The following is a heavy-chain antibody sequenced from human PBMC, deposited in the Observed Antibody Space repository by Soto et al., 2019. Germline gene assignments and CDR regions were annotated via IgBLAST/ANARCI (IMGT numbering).Heavy chain of an antibody. CDR1: GFTFDDYA. D-gene: IGHD3-16*01. CDR2: ISWNSGSI. CDR3: AKLPYDYIWGSYEDDPFDY. J-gene: IGHJ4*02. Sequence: EVQLVESGGGLVQPGRSLRLSCAASGFTFDDYAMHWVRQAPGKGLEWVSGISWNSGSIGYADSVKGRFTISRDNAKNSLYLQMNSLRAEDTALYYCAKLPYDYIWGSYEDDPFDYWGQGTLVTVSS. V-gene: IGHV3-9*01.